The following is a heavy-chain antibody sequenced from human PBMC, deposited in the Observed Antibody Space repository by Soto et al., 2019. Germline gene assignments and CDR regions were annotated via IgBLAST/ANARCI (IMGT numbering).Heavy chain of an antibody. CDR1: GFTFSSYG. V-gene: IGHV3-30*18. Sequence: PGGSLRLSCAASGFTFSSYGVHWFRQAPGKGLEWVASVSYDGSNKHYADSVKGRFTISRDNSRNTLDLQMNSLRAEDTAVYYCAKDTYYYDRSGYYTYDHWGQGT. CDR3: AKDTYYYDRSGYYTYDH. D-gene: IGHD3-22*01. CDR2: VSYDGSNK. J-gene: IGHJ4*02.